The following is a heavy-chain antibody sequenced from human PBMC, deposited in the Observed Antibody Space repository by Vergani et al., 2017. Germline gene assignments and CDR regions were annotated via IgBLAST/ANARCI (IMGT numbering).Heavy chain of an antibody. Sequence: QVQHVQSGAEVKKPGASMKVSCKTSGYIFTGYYMHWVRLAPGQGLEWMGGSNPKSGDTKYAQKFQGRVTMTRVTSINTAYMELSRLRGDDTAVYYCARGYHFDNSGYRNVLDIWGQGTMVTVSA. CDR3: ARGYHFDNSGYRNVLDI. V-gene: IGHV1-2*02. CDR1: GYIFTGYY. D-gene: IGHD3-22*01. CDR2: SNPKSGDT. J-gene: IGHJ3*02.